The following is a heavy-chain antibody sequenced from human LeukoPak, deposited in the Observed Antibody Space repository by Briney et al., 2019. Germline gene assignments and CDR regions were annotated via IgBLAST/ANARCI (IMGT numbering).Heavy chain of an antibody. J-gene: IGHJ5*02. CDR1: GFTFCNYW. D-gene: IGHD2-2*01. Sequence: GGSLRLSCAASGFTFCNYWMYWVRKAPGEGMVWVSRISDGSTTANADSVRGRFTISRDNTKSTLYFQMNRLRAEDTAVYFCARSISWHDGWFDPWGQGTLVTVSS. V-gene: IGHV3-74*01. CDR3: ARSISWHDGWFDP. CDR2: ISDGSTT.